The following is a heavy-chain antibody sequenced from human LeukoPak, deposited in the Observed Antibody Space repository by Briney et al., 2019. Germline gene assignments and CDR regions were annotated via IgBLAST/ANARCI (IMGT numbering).Heavy chain of an antibody. CDR1: GYTFTSYG. J-gene: IGHJ4*02. Sequence: ASVKVSCKASGYTFTSYGISWVRQAPGQGLEWMGWISAYNGNTNYAQKLQSRVTMTTDTSTSTAYMELRSLRSDDTAVYYCARTYYDILTGYYAFDYWGQGTLVTVSS. D-gene: IGHD3-9*01. V-gene: IGHV1-18*01. CDR2: ISAYNGNT. CDR3: ARTYYDILTGYYAFDY.